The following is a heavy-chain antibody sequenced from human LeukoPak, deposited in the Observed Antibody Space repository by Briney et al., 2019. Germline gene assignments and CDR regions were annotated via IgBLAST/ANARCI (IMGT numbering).Heavy chain of an antibody. Sequence: GGSLRLSCAASGFTFSSYVMSWVRQAPGKGLEWVSAISGSGGSTYYADSVKGRFTISRDNSKNTLYLQMNSLRAEDTAVYYCAKDLTVTHYYYYGMDVWGQGTTVTVSS. V-gene: IGHV3-23*01. CDR1: GFTFSSYV. CDR2: ISGSGGST. CDR3: AKDLTVTHYYYYGMDV. D-gene: IGHD4-17*01. J-gene: IGHJ6*02.